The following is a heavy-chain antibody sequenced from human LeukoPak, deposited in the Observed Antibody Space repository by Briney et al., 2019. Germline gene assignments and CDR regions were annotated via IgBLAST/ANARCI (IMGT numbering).Heavy chain of an antibody. Sequence: GGSLRLSCAASGFTFSSYWMHWVRQAPGKGLVWVSRINSDGSSTSYADSVKGRFTISGDNAKNTLYLQMNSLRAEDTAVYYCAREDDFWSGYYGSWGQGTLVTVSS. CDR3: AREDDFWSGYYGS. J-gene: IGHJ4*02. D-gene: IGHD3-3*01. V-gene: IGHV3-74*01. CDR1: GFTFSSYW. CDR2: INSDGSST.